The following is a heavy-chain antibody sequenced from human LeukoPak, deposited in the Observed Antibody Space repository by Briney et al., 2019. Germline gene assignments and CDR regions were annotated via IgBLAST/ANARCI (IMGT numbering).Heavy chain of an antibody. V-gene: IGHV3-21*06. J-gene: IGHJ4*02. CDR1: GFTFSHYY. CDR3: GRDLPTVTSIDY. Sequence: GGSLRLSCAASGFTFSHYYMTWVRQAPGKGLEWVSSISGSSGYIFYADSVKGRFTISRDNAKNSLYLQMNSLRAEDTAVHYSGRDLPTVTSIDYWGQGTLVTVSS. CDR2: ISGSSGYI. D-gene: IGHD4-17*01.